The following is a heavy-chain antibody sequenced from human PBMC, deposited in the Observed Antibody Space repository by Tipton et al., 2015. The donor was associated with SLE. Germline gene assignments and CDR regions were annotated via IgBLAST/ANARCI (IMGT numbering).Heavy chain of an antibody. V-gene: IGHV3-20*04. CDR2: INWDGESP. CDR3: ASLSAPSDY. CDR1: GFTFDAYA. J-gene: IGHJ4*02. Sequence: SLRLSCAASGFTFDAYAMSWVRQAPGKGLEWVSGINWDGESPNYADSVKGRFTISRDNAKNSLYLQMNSLRAEDTGVYYCASLSAPSDYWGQGTLVTVSS.